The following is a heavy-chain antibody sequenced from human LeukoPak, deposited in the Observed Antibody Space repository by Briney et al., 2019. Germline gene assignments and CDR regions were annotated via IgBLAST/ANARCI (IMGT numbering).Heavy chain of an antibody. CDR2: INPNSGGT. CDR1: GYTFTGYY. V-gene: IGHV1-2*02. CDR3: ARLRRSSIVYYYYMDV. Sequence: ASVKVSCKASGYTFTGYYMHWVRQAPGQGLEWMGWINPNSGGTNYAQKFQGRVTMTRDTSISTAYMELSRLRSDDTAVYYCARLRRSSIVYYYYMDVWGKGTTVTVSS. D-gene: IGHD6-13*01. J-gene: IGHJ6*03.